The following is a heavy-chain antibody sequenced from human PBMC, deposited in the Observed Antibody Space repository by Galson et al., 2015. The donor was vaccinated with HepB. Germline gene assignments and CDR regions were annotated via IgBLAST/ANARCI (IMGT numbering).Heavy chain of an antibody. V-gene: IGHV3-21*06. CDR3: TRGGVEGPSRL. CDR2: LRTDSSYT. D-gene: IGHD2-21*01. J-gene: IGHJ4*02. Sequence: SLRLSCAASGFDMSLYNINWVRQAPGKGLEWVSSLRTDSSYTHYADSVRGRFTISRDNAKNTVTLEMTSLRADDTALYYCTRGGVEGPSRLWGQGTLVTVPS. CDR1: GFDMSLYN.